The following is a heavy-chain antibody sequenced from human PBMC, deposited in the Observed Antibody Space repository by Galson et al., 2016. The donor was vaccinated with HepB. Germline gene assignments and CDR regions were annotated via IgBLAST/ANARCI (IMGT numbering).Heavy chain of an antibody. CDR2: INCKSGGT. J-gene: IGHJ4*02. Sequence: SVKVSCKASGYTFTDYYMHWVRHAPGQGPEWMGWINCKSGGTKFAPNFQGRVTMTRDTSISTAYMELGRLRLDDSAVYYCTRGIIGGYDFDYWGQGTLVAVAS. D-gene: IGHD3-16*01. CDR3: TRGIIGGYDFDY. V-gene: IGHV1-2*02. CDR1: GYTFTDYY.